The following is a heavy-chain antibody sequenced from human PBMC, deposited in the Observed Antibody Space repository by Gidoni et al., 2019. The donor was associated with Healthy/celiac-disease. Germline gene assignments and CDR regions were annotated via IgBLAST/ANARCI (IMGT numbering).Heavy chain of an antibody. V-gene: IGHV3-23*01. CDR2: ISGSGGST. CDR1: GFTFSSYA. Sequence: EVQLLESGGGLVQPGGSLRLSCAASGFTFSSYAMSWVRQAPGKGLEWVSAISGSGGSTYYADSVKGRFTISRDNSKNTLYLQMNSLRAEDTAVYYCAKDAEYGGGPADVYYFDYWGQGTLVTVSS. CDR3: AKDAEYGGGPADVYYFDY. D-gene: IGHD3-16*01. J-gene: IGHJ4*02.